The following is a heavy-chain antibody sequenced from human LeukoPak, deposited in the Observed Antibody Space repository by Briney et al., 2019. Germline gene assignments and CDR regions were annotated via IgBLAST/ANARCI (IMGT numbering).Heavy chain of an antibody. CDR2: MWNDGSDK. J-gene: IGHJ4*02. CDR3: ARDRMEAVAGDDYIDY. Sequence: PGGSLRLSCVASGFNFSSYGMHWVRQAPGKGLEWVALMWNDGSDKFYADSVKGRFTISRDNSKNTLYLQMNSLRVEDTAVYYCARDRMEAVAGDDYIDYWGQGILVTVSS. D-gene: IGHD6-19*01. CDR1: GFNFSSYG. V-gene: IGHV3-33*01.